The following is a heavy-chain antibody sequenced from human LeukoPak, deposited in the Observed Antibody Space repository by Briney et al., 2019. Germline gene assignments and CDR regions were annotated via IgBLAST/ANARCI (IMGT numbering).Heavy chain of an antibody. V-gene: IGHV4-38-2*02. Sequence: SETLSLTCTVSGYSISSGYYWGWIRQPPGKGLEWIGSIYHSGSTYYNPSLKSRVTMSVGTSKNQFSLKLSSVTAADTAVYYCARNRGIYYYYMDVWGKGTTVTVSS. CDR1: GYSISSGYY. D-gene: IGHD1-14*01. CDR3: ARNRGIYYYYMDV. CDR2: IYHSGST. J-gene: IGHJ6*03.